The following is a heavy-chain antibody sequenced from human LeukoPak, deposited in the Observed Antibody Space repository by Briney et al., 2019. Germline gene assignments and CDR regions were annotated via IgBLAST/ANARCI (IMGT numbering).Heavy chain of an antibody. V-gene: IGHV3-23*01. J-gene: IGHJ6*03. CDR2: ISGSGGST. CDR3: APQPYYYDSSGYYYYYYMDV. CDR1: GFTFSSYA. Sequence: GGSLRLSCAASGFTFSSYAMSWVRQAPGKGLEWVSAISGSGGSTYYADSVKGRFTVSRDNSKNTLYLQMNSLRAEDTAVYYCAPQPYYYDSSGYYYYYYMDVWGKGPRSPSP. D-gene: IGHD3-22*01.